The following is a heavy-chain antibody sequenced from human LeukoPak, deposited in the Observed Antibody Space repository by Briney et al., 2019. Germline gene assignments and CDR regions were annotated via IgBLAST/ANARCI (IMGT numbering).Heavy chain of an antibody. CDR3: AREGVRDDYYYYYGMDV. V-gene: IGHV1-2*02. Sequence: ASVKVSCKASGYTFTGYYMHWVRQAPGQGLEWMGWINPISGGTNYAQKFQGRVTMTRDTSISTAYMELSRLRSDDTAVYYCAREGVRDDYYYYYGMDVWGQGTTVTASS. D-gene: IGHD3-10*01. CDR1: GYTFTGYY. CDR2: INPISGGT. J-gene: IGHJ6*02.